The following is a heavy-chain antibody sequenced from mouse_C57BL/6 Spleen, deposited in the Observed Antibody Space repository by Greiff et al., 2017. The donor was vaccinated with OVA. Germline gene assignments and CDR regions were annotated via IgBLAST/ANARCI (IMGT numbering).Heavy chain of an antibody. Sequence: VQLQQSGPELVKPGASVKISCKASGYTFTDYYMNWVKQSHGKSLEWIGDINPNNGGTSYNQKFKGKATLTVATSSSTAYLELRSLTSEDSAVYYCARRVGDGDYWGKGTTLTVSS. J-gene: IGHJ2*01. CDR2: INPNNGGT. V-gene: IGHV1-26*01. CDR1: GYTFTDYY. CDR3: ARRVGDGDY.